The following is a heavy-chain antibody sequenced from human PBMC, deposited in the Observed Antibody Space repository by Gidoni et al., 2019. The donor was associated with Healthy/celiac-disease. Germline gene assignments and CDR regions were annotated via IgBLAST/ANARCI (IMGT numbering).Heavy chain of an antibody. CDR1: GFTFSSYW. D-gene: IGHD6-6*01. V-gene: IGHV3-7*01. J-gene: IGHJ4*02. CDR2: IKQDGSEK. CDR3: ARGPGRAARPLNY. Sequence: EVQLVESGGGLVQPGGSLRLSCAASGFTFSSYWMSWVRQAPGKGLEWVANIKQDGSEKYYVDSVKGRFTISRDNAKNSLYLQMNSLRAEDTAVYYCARGPGRAARPLNYWGQGTLVTVSS.